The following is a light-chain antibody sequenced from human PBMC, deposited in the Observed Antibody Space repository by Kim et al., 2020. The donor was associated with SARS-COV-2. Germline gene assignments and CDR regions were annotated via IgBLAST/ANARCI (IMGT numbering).Light chain of an antibody. CDR3: QKAVTSSAT. V-gene: IGKV3-20*01. J-gene: IGKJ5*01. CDR1: QTIISDS. Sequence: EIVLTQSPDTLSLSPGERATLSCRASQTIISDSLAWYQHQPGQPPRLLVYGTSSRATGIPVRFSVSGSGTDFTLTISRLEPEDFAVYYCQKAVTSSATYGKGTRLEIK. CDR2: GTS.